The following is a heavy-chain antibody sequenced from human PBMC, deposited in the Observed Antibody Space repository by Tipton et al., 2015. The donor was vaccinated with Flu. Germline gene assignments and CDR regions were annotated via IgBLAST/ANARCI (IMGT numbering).Heavy chain of an antibody. V-gene: IGHV4-59*01. CDR3: ARVYPHYYYYYMDV. D-gene: IGHD5/OR15-5a*01. J-gene: IGHJ6*03. CDR1: GGSISSYY. Sequence: TLSLTCTVSGGSISSYYWNWIRQPPGEGLELIGYIFNNGNTNYSPSLKSRVTISLDTSKNQFSLNLTSVTAADTAVYYCARVYPHYYYYYMDVWGRGTTVTVSS. CDR2: IFNNGNT.